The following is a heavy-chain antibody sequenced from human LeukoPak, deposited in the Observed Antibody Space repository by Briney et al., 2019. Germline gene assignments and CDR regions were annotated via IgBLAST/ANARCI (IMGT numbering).Heavy chain of an antibody. Sequence: ASVKVSCKASGYTFTSYDINWVRQATGQGLEWMGWMNPNSGNTGYAQKFQGRVTITRNTSISTAYMELSSLRSEDTAVYYCATVRDGYNLGAFDIWGQGTMVTVSS. CDR2: MNPNSGNT. CDR1: GYTFTSYD. J-gene: IGHJ3*02. D-gene: IGHD5-24*01. CDR3: ATVRDGYNLGAFDI. V-gene: IGHV1-8*03.